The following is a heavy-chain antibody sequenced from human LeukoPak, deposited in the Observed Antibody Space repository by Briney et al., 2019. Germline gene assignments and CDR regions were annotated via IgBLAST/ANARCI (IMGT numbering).Heavy chain of an antibody. CDR2: IYTSGRT. V-gene: IGHV4-4*07. CDR1: GGSISNSF. Sequence: SETLSLTCTVSGGSISNSFWSWIRQPAGKGLEWLGRIYTSGRTNYNPSLQSRVTMSPDTSKQQISLKLTSVTAADTAVYYCARAPAGCGGTCAFDYWGQGALVTVSS. CDR3: ARAPAGCGGTCAFDY. J-gene: IGHJ4*02. D-gene: IGHD2-15*01.